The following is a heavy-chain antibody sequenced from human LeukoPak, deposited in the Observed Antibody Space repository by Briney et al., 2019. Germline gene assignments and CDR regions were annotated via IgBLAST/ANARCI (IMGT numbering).Heavy chain of an antibody. J-gene: IGHJ4*02. CDR2: IKQDGSEK. V-gene: IGHV3-7*01. Sequence: PGRSLRLSCAASGFTFSSYGMHWVRQAPGKGLEWVANIKQDGSEKYYVDSVKGRFTISRDNAKNSLYLQMNSLRAEDTAVYYCARERGSKCFDYWGQGTLVTVSS. D-gene: IGHD3-10*01. CDR1: GFTFSSYG. CDR3: ARERGSKCFDY.